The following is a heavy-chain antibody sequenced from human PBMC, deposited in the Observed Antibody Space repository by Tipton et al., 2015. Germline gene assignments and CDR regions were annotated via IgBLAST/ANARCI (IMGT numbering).Heavy chain of an antibody. V-gene: IGHV4-59*08. CDR2: IQYSGST. Sequence: TLSITCSVSSDSISKYYWSWVRQPPGKELEWIGYIQYSGSTDYNPSLMSRVTMSRDTSKNQFSLKLTSVTAADTAVYYCACQDYDSLTRDYQTVDYWGQGTLVTVSS. J-gene: IGHJ4*02. CDR3: ACQDYDSLTRDYQTVDY. CDR1: SDSISKYY. D-gene: IGHD3-9*01.